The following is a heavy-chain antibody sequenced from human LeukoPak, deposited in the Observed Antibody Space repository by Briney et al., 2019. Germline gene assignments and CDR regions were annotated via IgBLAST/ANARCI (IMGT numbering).Heavy chain of an antibody. Sequence: GGSLGLSCAASGFTVSSNYMSWVRQAPGKGLEWVSVIYSGGSTYYADSVKGRFTISRDNSKNTLYLQMNSLRAEDTAVYYCARTRGDFWSGYYPVNWFDPWGQGTLVTVSS. CDR2: IYSGGST. J-gene: IGHJ5*02. D-gene: IGHD3-3*01. V-gene: IGHV3-66*02. CDR1: GFTVSSNY. CDR3: ARTRGDFWSGYYPVNWFDP.